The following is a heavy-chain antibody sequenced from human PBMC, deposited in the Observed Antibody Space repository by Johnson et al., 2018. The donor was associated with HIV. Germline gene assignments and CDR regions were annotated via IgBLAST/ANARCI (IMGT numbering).Heavy chain of an antibody. D-gene: IGHD3-16*01. J-gene: IGHJ3*02. Sequence: QVQLVESGGGVVQPGRSLRLPCAASRFTFNNYGMHWVRQAPGKGLEWVAVIWYDGSNKYYADSVKGRFTIYRDNSKNTLYLQMKSLRAEDTAVYYCARVAFGSSYLDFFDIWSQGTMVTVSS. CDR3: ARVAFGSSYLDFFDI. CDR2: IWYDGSNK. V-gene: IGHV3-33*01. CDR1: RFTFNNYG.